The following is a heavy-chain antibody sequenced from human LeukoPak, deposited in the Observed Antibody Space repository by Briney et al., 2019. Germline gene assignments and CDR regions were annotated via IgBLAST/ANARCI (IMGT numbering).Heavy chain of an antibody. CDR1: GVSISSSNSY. CDR3: ASHRKYYYDSSGYDY. Sequence: SETLSLTCTVSGVSISSSNSYWGWIRQPPGKGLEWIGSIYYSGSTYYNPSLKSRVTISVDTSKNQFSLKLSSVTAADTAVYYCASHRKYYYDSSGYDYWGQGTLVTVSS. CDR2: IYYSGST. J-gene: IGHJ4*02. D-gene: IGHD3-22*01. V-gene: IGHV4-39*07.